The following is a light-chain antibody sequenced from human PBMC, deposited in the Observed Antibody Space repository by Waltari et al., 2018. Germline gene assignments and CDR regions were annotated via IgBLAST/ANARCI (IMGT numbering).Light chain of an antibody. CDR2: EGP. CDR1: STDLGSSTL. J-gene: IGLJ2*01. V-gene: IGLV2-23*01. Sequence: QSALTQPASVSGSPGQSITISCTGSSTDLGSSTLVSWYQHHPDKAPKLRISEGPQRPSGISHRFSGSKSGSTASLTISTLQAEDEADYYCFSYADGRSLVFGGGTKLTVL. CDR3: FSYADGRSLV.